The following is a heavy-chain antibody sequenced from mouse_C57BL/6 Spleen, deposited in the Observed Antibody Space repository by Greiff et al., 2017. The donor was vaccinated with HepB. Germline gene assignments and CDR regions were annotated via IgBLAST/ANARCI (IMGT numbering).Heavy chain of an antibody. CDR1: GYTFTSYW. D-gene: IGHD1-1*01. V-gene: IGHV1-55*01. J-gene: IGHJ3*01. CDR3: ARGEGLLLAWFAY. CDR2: IYPGSGST. Sequence: QVQLQQSGAELVKPGASVKMSCKASGYTFTSYWITWVKQRPGQGLEWIGDIYPGSGSTNYNEKFKSKATLTVDTSSSTAYMQLSSLTSEDSAVYYCARGEGLLLAWFAYWGQGTLVTVSA.